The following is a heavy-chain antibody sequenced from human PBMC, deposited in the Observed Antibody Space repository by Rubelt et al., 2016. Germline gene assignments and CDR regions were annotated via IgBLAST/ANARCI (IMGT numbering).Heavy chain of an antibody. CDR1: GYTFTSYY. CDR3: ARSPRYDFEDNWFDP. D-gene: IGHD3-3*01. J-gene: IGHJ5*02. CDR2: INPSGGNT. Sequence: QVQLVQSGAEVKKPGASVKVSCKASGYTFTSYYMHWVRQAPGQGLEWMGIINPSGGNTSYAQKFPGRVTMTRDTSTSTVYMELSSLRSEDTAVYYCARSPRYDFEDNWFDPWGQGTLVTVSS. V-gene: IGHV1-46*01.